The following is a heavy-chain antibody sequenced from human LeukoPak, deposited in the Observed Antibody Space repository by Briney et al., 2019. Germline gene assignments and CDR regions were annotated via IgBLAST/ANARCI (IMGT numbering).Heavy chain of an antibody. CDR3: ARHLSGYDRRYY. CDR1: GGSISSGGYY. CDR2: IYHSGST. J-gene: IGHJ4*02. D-gene: IGHD5-12*01. V-gene: IGHV4-30-2*01. Sequence: TLSLTCTVSGGSISSGGYYWSWIRQPPGKGLEWIGYIYHSGSTYYNSSLKSRVTISVDRSKNQFSLKLSSVTAADTAIYYCARHLSGYDRRYYWGQGILVTVSS.